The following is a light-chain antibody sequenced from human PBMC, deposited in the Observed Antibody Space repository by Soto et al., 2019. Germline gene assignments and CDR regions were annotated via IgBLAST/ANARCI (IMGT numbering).Light chain of an antibody. CDR2: GNT. CDR3: QSYDSSLSGWL. V-gene: IGLV1-40*01. CDR1: SSNTGAGYD. Sequence: QSVLTQPPSVSGAPGQRVTISCTGSSSNTGAGYDVHWYQQLPGTAPKLLVHGNTDRPSGVPDRFSGSKSGTSASLAITGLQAEDEADYYCQSYDSSLSGWLFGGGTKLTVL. J-gene: IGLJ2*01.